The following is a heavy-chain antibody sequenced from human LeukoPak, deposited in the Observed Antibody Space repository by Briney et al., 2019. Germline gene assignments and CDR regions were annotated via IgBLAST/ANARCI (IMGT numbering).Heavy chain of an antibody. CDR1: GGSISSSSYY. Sequence: PSETLSLTCTVSGGSISSSSYYWGWIRQPPGKGLEWIGSIYYSGSTYYNPSLKSRVTISVDTSKNQFSLKLSSVTAADTAVYYCARQSFVWGSYLSLPQDFDYWGQGTLVTVSS. V-gene: IGHV4-39*01. CDR3: ARQSFVWGSYLSLPQDFDY. J-gene: IGHJ4*02. D-gene: IGHD3-16*02. CDR2: IYYSGST.